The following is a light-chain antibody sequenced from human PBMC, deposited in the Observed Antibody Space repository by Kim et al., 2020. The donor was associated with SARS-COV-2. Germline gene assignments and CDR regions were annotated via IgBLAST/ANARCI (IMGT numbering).Light chain of an antibody. CDR1: QSVSTY. CDR3: QQRNNWPLT. Sequence: EIVLTQSPATLSLSPGERATLSCGASQSVSTYLAWYQQKAGQAPRLLIFDASNRATGIPARFSGSGSGTDFTLTISSLEPEDSAVYFCQQRNNWPLTFGGGTKVDIK. V-gene: IGKV3-11*01. J-gene: IGKJ4*01. CDR2: DAS.